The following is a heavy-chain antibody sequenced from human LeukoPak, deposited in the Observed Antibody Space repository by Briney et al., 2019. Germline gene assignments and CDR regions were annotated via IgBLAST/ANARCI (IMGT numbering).Heavy chain of an antibody. J-gene: IGHJ5*02. Sequence: GESLKISCKGSGYSFINYWIGWVRQMPGKGLEWMGIIYPDDSDTRYSPSFQGQVTISADKSISTAYLQWSSLKASDTAMYYCARRSSSSWYDWFDPWGQGTLVTVSS. CDR2: IYPDDSDT. D-gene: IGHD6-13*01. V-gene: IGHV5-51*01. CDR1: GYSFINYW. CDR3: ARRSSSSWYDWFDP.